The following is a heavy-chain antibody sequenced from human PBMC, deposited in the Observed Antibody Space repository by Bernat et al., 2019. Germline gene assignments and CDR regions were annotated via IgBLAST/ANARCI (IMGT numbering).Heavy chain of an antibody. CDR3: ATLSDNWFDP. J-gene: IGHJ5*02. V-gene: IGHV1-24*01. D-gene: IGHD2/OR15-2a*01. Sequence: QVQLVQSGAEVKKPGASVKVSCKVSGYTLPELSMHWVRQAPGKGLEWMGGFDPEDGETIYAQKFQGRVTMTEETSTDTAYMALSSLRSEDTAVYYCATLSDNWFDPWGQGTLVTVSS. CDR1: GYTLPELS. CDR2: FDPEDGET.